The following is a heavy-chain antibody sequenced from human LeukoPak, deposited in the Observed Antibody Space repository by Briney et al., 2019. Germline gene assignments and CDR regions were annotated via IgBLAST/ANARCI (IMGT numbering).Heavy chain of an antibody. Sequence: GGSLRLSCAASGFTFSSYAMHWVRQAPGKGLEWVAVISYDGSNKYYADSVKGRFTISRDNSKNTLYLQMNSLRAEDTAVYYCARDPLPQIGGSYKGGIDYWGQGTLVTVSS. CDR3: ARDPLPQIGGSYKGGIDY. D-gene: IGHD2-15*01. CDR2: ISYDGSNK. CDR1: GFTFSSYA. V-gene: IGHV3-30-3*01. J-gene: IGHJ4*02.